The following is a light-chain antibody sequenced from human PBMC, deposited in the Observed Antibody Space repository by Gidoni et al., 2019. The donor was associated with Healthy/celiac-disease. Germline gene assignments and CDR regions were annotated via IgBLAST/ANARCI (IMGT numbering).Light chain of an antibody. CDR3: QQYGSSAWT. CDR2: GAS. J-gene: IGKJ1*01. Sequence: ESVLTQPPGTLSLSPGERATLSCRASQSVSSSYLAWYQQKPGQAPRLLIYGASSRATGIPDRFSGSGSGTDFTLTISRLEPEDFAVYYCQQYGSSAWTFGQXTKVEIK. V-gene: IGKV3-20*01. CDR1: QSVSSSY.